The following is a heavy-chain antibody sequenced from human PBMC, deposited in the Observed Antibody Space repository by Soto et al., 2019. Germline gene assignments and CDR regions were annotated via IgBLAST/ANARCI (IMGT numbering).Heavy chain of an antibody. J-gene: IGHJ4*02. CDR1: GFIFSNYA. V-gene: IGHV3-23*01. CDR2: ISGSGAIP. CDR3: AKKSADSSGYFDY. Sequence: ELQLLESGGGVVQPGGSLRLSCAASGFIFSNYAMTWVRQAPGKGLEWVSGISGSGAIPFNAGSAKGRFTISRDNSKNTIYMQMTNLRAEDTALYYCAKKSADSSGYFDYWGQGTLVTVSS. D-gene: IGHD3-10*01.